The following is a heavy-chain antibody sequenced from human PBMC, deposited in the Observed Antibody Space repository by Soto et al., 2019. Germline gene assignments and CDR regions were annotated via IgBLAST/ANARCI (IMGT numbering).Heavy chain of an antibody. D-gene: IGHD4-4*01. CDR1: GGSISTYY. Sequence: SETLSLTCTGSGGSISTYYWNWIRQPPGKGLEWIGYLYYGGSTNYNPSLESRVTISLDTSKNQISLKLSSVTAADTAVYYCARGRDDYNGWYVDLWGRGSLVTVSS. V-gene: IGHV4-59*01. CDR3: ARGRDDYNGWYVDL. CDR2: LYYGGST. J-gene: IGHJ2*01.